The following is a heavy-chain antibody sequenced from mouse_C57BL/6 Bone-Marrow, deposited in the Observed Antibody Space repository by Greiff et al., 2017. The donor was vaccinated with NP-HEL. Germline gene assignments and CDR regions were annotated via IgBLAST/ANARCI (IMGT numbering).Heavy chain of an antibody. Sequence: EVQLVESGGGLVQPGGSLSLSCAASGFTFTAYYMSWVRQPPGKALEWLGFIRNKANGYTTEYSASVKGRFTISRDNSQSILYLQMNALRAEDSATYYCARSLWDAYWGQGTLVTVSA. V-gene: IGHV7-3*01. CDR2: IRNKANGYTT. CDR1: GFTFTAYY. CDR3: ARSLWDAY. D-gene: IGHD1-1*02. J-gene: IGHJ3*01.